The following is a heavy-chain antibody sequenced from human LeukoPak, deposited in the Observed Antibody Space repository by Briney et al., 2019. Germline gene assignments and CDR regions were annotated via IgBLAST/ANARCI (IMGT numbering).Heavy chain of an antibody. V-gene: IGHV3-33*06. CDR2: IWFDGGNK. CDR3: AKADRPGIVAAGDF. D-gene: IGHD6-13*01. J-gene: IGHJ4*02. Sequence: PGGSLRLSCVASGFTFSSYGMHWVRQAPGKGPEWVAVIWFDGGNKYYADSVKGRFTISRDNSKNTLYVQMNSLRVEDTAVYYCAKADRPGIVAAGDFWGQGTLVTVSS. CDR1: GFTFSSYG.